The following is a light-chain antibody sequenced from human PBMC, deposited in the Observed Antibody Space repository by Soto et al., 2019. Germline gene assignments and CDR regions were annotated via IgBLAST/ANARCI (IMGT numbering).Light chain of an antibody. CDR2: EGS. CDR3: CSFAGSNTPVV. J-gene: IGLJ2*01. V-gene: IGLV2-23*01. Sequence: QSALTQPASVSGSPGQSITISCTGTSSDVGSYNLVSWYQQYPGKAPKLMIYEGSKRPSGVSNRFFGSKSGNTASLTISGLHAEDEADYYCCSFAGSNTPVVFGGGTKLTVL. CDR1: SSDVGSYNL.